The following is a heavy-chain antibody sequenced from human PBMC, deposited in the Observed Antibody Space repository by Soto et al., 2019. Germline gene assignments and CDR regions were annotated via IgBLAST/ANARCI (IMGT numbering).Heavy chain of an antibody. CDR3: AKDQGSRLPRGRNLYGMDV. Sequence: QPGGSLRLSCAASGFTFSSYAMSWVRQAPGKGLEWVSAISGSGGSTYYADTVKGRFTISRDNSKNTLYLQMNSLRAEDTAVYYCAKDQGSRLPRGRNLYGMDVWGQGTTVTVSS. D-gene: IGHD3-10*01. V-gene: IGHV3-23*01. CDR2: ISGSGGST. CDR1: GFTFSSYA. J-gene: IGHJ6*02.